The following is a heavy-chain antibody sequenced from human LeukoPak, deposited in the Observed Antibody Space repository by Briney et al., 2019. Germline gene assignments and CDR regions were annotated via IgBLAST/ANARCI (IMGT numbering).Heavy chain of an antibody. CDR1: GGSISSYY. CDR2: IYYSGST. CDR3: ARVAFVMTTVTTLYYFDY. D-gene: IGHD4-17*01. J-gene: IGHJ4*02. V-gene: IGHV4-59*01. Sequence: KPSETLSLTCTVSGGSISSYYWSWIRQPPGKGLEWIGYIYYSGSTNYNPSLKSRVTISVDTSKNQFSLKLSSVTAADTAVYYCARVAFVMTTVTTLYYFDYWGQGTLVTVSP.